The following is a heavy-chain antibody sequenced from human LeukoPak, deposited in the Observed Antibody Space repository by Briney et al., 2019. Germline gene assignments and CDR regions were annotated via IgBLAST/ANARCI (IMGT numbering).Heavy chain of an antibody. Sequence: GGSLRLSCAASGFTFSSYSMNWVRQAPGKGLEWVSSITSSSSYIYYADSVKGRFTISRDNAKNSLYLQMNSLRAEDTAVYYCAREQGGYDLDYWGQGTLVTVSS. CDR1: GFTFSSYS. D-gene: IGHD3-3*01. J-gene: IGHJ4*02. V-gene: IGHV3-21*01. CDR3: AREQGGYDLDY. CDR2: ITSSSSYI.